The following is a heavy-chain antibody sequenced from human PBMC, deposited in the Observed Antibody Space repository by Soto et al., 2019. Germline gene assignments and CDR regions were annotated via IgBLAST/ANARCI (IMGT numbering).Heavy chain of an antibody. CDR1: GGSVNAYY. D-gene: IGHD6-13*01. CDR3: AKDSWYFDL. CDR2: INHTGGT. V-gene: IGHV4-34*01. J-gene: IGHJ4*02. Sequence: WETLSLTCAVYGGSVNAYYWNWIRQPPGRGLEWSGEINHTGGTHYNPSLKSRVTMSVDTSKNQFSLRLSSVTAADKAIYYCAKDSWYFDLWSQGSQVTVSS.